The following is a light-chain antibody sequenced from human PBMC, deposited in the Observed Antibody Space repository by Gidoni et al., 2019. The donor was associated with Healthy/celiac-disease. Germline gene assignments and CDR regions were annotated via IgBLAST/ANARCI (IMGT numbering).Light chain of an antibody. CDR1: HDISNY. Sequence: DIPLTQSPSSLSASVGDRVTITCQARHDISNYLNWYQQKPRKAPKLMIYDAWNLETGVPSRFSGSGSGRDFTFTIRSLQPEDIAIYYCQQNNNLLDTFGPGTKVEIK. J-gene: IGKJ2*01. V-gene: IGKV1-33*01. CDR3: QQNNNLLDT. CDR2: DAW.